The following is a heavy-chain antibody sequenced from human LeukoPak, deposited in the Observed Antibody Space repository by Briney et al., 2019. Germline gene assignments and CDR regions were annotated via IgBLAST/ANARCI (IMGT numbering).Heavy chain of an antibody. D-gene: IGHD1-7*01. V-gene: IGHV3-30*03. CDR2: ISYDGSNK. J-gene: IGHJ4*02. CDR1: GFRFSSYG. CDR3: ARAFNYNFDY. Sequence: GGSLRLSCAASGFRFSSYGMHWVRQAPGKGLEWVAVISYDGSNKYYADSVKGRFTISRDNSKNTLFLQMNSLRAEDTAVYYCARAFNYNFDYWGQGTLVPVSS.